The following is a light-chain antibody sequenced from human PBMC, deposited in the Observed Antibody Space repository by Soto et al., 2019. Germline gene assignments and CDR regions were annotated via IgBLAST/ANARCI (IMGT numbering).Light chain of an antibody. CDR1: QSISSW. J-gene: IGKJ2*01. Sequence: DIPMTQSPSTLSASVGDRVTITCRASQSISSWLAWYQQKPGKAPKLLIYKGSSLESGVPSRFSGSGSGTEFTLTISSLQPDDFATYYCQQYNSYQYTFGQGTKLDIK. V-gene: IGKV1-5*03. CDR2: KGS. CDR3: QQYNSYQYT.